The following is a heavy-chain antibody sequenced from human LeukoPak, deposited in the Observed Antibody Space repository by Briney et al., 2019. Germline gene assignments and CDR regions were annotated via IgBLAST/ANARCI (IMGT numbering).Heavy chain of an antibody. D-gene: IGHD2-21*02. V-gene: IGHV1-69*13. Sequence: SVKVSCKASGGTFSSYAISWVRQAPGQGLEWMGGIIPIFGTANYAHKFQGRVTITADESTSTAYMELSSLRSEDTGVYYCARVMLPYCGGDCHGLDVWGQGTTVTVSS. J-gene: IGHJ6*02. CDR3: ARVMLPYCGGDCHGLDV. CDR1: GGTFSSYA. CDR2: IIPIFGTA.